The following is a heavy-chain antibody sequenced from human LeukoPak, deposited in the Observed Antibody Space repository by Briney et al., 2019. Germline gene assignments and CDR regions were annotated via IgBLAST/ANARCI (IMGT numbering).Heavy chain of an antibody. Sequence: PSETLSLTCIVSGGSINNESYSWTWIRQPAGKGLEWIGHIHTSGSTTYSPSLRSRVTISKDASNNQFSLKLSSVTAADTAVYYCASPLNVDIVATDGFDYWGQGTLVTVSS. D-gene: IGHD5-12*01. J-gene: IGHJ4*02. CDR3: ASPLNVDIVATDGFDY. CDR2: IHTSGST. V-gene: IGHV4-61*09. CDR1: GGSINNESYS.